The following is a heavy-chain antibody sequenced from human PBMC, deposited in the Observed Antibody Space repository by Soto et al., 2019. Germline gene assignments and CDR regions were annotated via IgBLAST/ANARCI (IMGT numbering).Heavy chain of an antibody. Sequence: SETLSLTCTVSGGSISCYYWIWIRQPPGKGLEWIGYIYYSGSTNYNPSLKSRVTISVDTSKNQFSLKLSSVTAADTAVYYCARGSGGFDYWGQGTLVAVSS. V-gene: IGHV4-59*01. CDR1: GGSISCYY. CDR3: ARGSGGFDY. J-gene: IGHJ4*02. CDR2: IYYSGST. D-gene: IGHD3-16*01.